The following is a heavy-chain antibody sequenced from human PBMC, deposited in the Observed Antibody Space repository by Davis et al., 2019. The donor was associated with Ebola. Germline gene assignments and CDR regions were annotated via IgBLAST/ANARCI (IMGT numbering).Heavy chain of an antibody. CDR2: IHYSGNT. CDR1: GGSISSYY. J-gene: IGHJ4*02. D-gene: IGHD2-15*01. V-gene: IGHV4-59*12. CDR3: AGGVVVAATLDY. Sequence: PSETLSLTCTVSGGSISSYYWTWIRQPPGKGLEWIGYIHYSGNTNYNPSLKSRVTTSVDTSKNQFSLKLSSVTAADTAVYYCAGGVVVAATLDYWGQGTLVTVSS.